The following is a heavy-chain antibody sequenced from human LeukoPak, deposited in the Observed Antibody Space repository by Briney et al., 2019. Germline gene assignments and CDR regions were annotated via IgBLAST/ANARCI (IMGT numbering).Heavy chain of an antibody. CDR3: ARAPSGFTYGPGDH. CDR1: GYTFTSYG. D-gene: IGHD5-18*01. J-gene: IGHJ4*02. V-gene: IGHV1-18*01. Sequence: ASVKVSCKAAGYTFTSYGISWVRQAPGQGLEWMGWISAYNGNTNYVQKLQGRVTMTTDTSTRTAYMELRSLRSDDTAVYYCARAPSGFTYGPGDHWGQGTLVTVSS. CDR2: ISAYNGNT.